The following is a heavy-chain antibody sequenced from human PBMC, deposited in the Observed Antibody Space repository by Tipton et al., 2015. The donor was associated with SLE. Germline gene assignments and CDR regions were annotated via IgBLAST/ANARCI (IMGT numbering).Heavy chain of an antibody. CDR3: ARVPHCRSTRCYFDY. D-gene: IGHD2-2*01. J-gene: IGHJ4*02. Sequence: QVQLVQSGAEVKKPGASVKASCKASGYTFTGYYVHWVRQAPGQGLEWMGRFNPNSGGTNYAQKFQGRVTMTRDTSISTAYMDLSRVRCDDTAVYYCARVPHCRSTRCYFDYWGQGTLVTVSS. V-gene: IGHV1-2*06. CDR2: FNPNSGGT. CDR1: GYTFTGYY.